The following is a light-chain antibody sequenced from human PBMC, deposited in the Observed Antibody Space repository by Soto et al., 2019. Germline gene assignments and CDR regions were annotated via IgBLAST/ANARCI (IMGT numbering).Light chain of an antibody. Sequence: QSALTQPASVSGSPGQSITISCTGTSSDVGGYNYVSWYQHHPGKDPKLLIYDVNSRPSGVSDRFSGSKSGNTASLTISGLQTEDEADYYCSSYTSIITVVFGGGTKLTVL. CDR2: DVN. CDR1: SSDVGGYNY. J-gene: IGLJ2*01. V-gene: IGLV2-14*01. CDR3: SSYTSIITVV.